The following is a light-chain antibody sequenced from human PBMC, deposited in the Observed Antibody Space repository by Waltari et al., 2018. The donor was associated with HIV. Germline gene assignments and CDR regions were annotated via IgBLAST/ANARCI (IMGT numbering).Light chain of an antibody. V-gene: IGLV1-47*01. CDR3: DAWDDSLSGRV. Sequence: QSVLTQPPSASGTPGQRVTISCSGSRSNIGNNNVYWLQTTAGTAPTLLIYINNQRPSGVPDRFTGSKSGTSVSLAISGLRSEDEADYYCDAWDDSLSGRVFGGGTKLTVL. J-gene: IGLJ3*02. CDR2: INN. CDR1: RSNIGNNN.